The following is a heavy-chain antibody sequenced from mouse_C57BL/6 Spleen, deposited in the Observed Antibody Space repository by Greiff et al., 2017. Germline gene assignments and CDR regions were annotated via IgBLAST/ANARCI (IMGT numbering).Heavy chain of an antibody. CDR2: IDPETGGT. J-gene: IGHJ2*01. CDR3: TRRNTDHY. Sequence: VQLVESGAELVRPGASVTLSCKASGYTFTDYEMHWVKQTPVHGLEWIGAIDPETGGTAYNQKFKGKAILTADKSSSTAYMELRSLTSEDSAVYYCTRRNTDHYWGQGTTLTVSS. CDR1: GYTFTDYE. V-gene: IGHV1-15*01. D-gene: IGHD5-2*01.